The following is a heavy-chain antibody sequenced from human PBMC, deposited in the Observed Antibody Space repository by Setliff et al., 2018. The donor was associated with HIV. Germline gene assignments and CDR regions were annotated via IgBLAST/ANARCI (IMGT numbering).Heavy chain of an antibody. CDR3: ARHKNYGPIFDS. CDR2: VYYTGSS. CDR1: DDSISSSNYY. D-gene: IGHD1-7*01. Sequence: TLSLTCVVSDDSISSSNYYWGWIRQTPGRTLEWIGSVYYTGSSFFNPSLKSRVTISVDTSKNQFSLNLNSLTAADTAVYYCARHKNYGPIFDSWGQGTLVTVSS. J-gene: IGHJ4*02. V-gene: IGHV4-39*01.